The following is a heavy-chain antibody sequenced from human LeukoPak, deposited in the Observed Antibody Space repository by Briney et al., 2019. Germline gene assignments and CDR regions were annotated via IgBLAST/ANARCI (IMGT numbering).Heavy chain of an antibody. J-gene: IGHJ4*02. V-gene: IGHV3-48*03. CDR3: ARVYGSGRQWGYFDY. Sequence: PGGSLRLSCAASRFTFSNYEMNWVRQARGRGLEWVSCIGGSGTTICYADSVKGRFTISRDNAKNSLYLQMNSLRAEDTGVYYCARVYGSGRQWGYFDYWGQGTLVTVSS. D-gene: IGHD3-10*01. CDR1: RFTFSNYE. CDR2: IGGSGTTI.